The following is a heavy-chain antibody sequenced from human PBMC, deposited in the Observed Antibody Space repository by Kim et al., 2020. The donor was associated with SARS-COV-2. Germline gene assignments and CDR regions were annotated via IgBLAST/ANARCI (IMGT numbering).Heavy chain of an antibody. J-gene: IGHJ3*01. CDR3: ATEEWGKREAVEV. CDR2: IWSDGGDK. CDR1: GFSFSSYG. V-gene: IGHV3-33*01. Sequence: GGSLRLSCEASGFSFSSYGMHWVRQAPGKGLEWVAVIWSDGGDKFYGDSVQGRFIVSRDNSKNTLYLQMNSLRAEDTAIYYCATEEWGKREAVEVWGEGTMVTVSS. D-gene: IGHD3-16*01.